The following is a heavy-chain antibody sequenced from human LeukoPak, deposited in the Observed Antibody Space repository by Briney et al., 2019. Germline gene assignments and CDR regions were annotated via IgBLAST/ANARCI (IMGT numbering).Heavy chain of an antibody. D-gene: IGHD1-1*01. J-gene: IGHJ4*02. CDR1: GGSISSSSYY. Sequence: ETLSLTCTVSGGSISSSSYYWGWIRQPPGKGLEWVSEISGSGDTTYYADSVKGRFTISRDNSKNTLYLQMSSLRVEDTAIYYCAKINEIMNWGQGTLVTVSS. CDR3: AKINEIMN. V-gene: IGHV3-23*01. CDR2: ISGSGDTT.